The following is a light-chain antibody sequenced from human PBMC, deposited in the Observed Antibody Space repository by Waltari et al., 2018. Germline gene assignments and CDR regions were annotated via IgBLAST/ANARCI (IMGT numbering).Light chain of an antibody. Sequence: QAVVTQEPSLTVSPGGTVTLTCGSTTGPVTRRSSPFWFQQNPGHAPRTLIFDTSNKHSWTPARFSGSLLGGKAALTLSGAQPEDEAEYYCLLSYNGLGVFGGGTKLTV. CDR3: LLSYNGLGV. CDR2: DTS. V-gene: IGLV7-46*01. CDR1: TGPVTRRSS. J-gene: IGLJ3*02.